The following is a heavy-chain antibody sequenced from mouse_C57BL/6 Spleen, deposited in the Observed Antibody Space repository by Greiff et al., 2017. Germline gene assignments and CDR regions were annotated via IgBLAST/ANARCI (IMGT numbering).Heavy chain of an antibody. Sequence: VHVKQSGAELVRPGASVKLSCTASGFNIKDDYMHWVKQRPEQGLEWIGWIDPENGDTEYASKFQGKATITADTSSNTAYLQLSSLTSEDTAVYYCTTCSSSWFADWGQGTLVTVSA. CDR3: TTCSSSWFAD. J-gene: IGHJ3*01. CDR1: GFNIKDDY. D-gene: IGHD1-1*01. CDR2: IDPENGDT. V-gene: IGHV14-4*01.